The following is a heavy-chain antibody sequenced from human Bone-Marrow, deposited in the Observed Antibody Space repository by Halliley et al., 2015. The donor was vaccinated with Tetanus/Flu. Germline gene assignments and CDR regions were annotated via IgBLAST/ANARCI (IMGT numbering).Heavy chain of an antibody. V-gene: IGHV3-7*03. D-gene: IGHD6-6*01. J-gene: IGHJ4*02. Sequence: KGPEWVANMTQDGSQKYYVDSVRGRFTISRDNAKNSLSLQMTSLRAEDTAVYYCARDEYKSSIDYWGQGTLVPVSS. CDR3: ARDEYKSSIDY. CDR2: MTQDGSQK.